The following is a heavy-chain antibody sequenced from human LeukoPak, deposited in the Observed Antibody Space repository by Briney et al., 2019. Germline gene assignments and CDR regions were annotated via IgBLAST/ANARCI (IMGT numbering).Heavy chain of an antibody. Sequence: GGSLRLSCAASGFTFSDYGMHWVRQAPAKGLELVALISYDGGNKFYADSVRDSFTISRDNSKNTLFLQMNSLRTEDTAMYYCAKVFEVRGARRPKDYWGQGTLVIVSS. CDR3: AKVFEVRGARRPKDY. CDR1: GFTFSDYG. D-gene: IGHD3-10*01. V-gene: IGHV3-30*18. J-gene: IGHJ4*02. CDR2: ISYDGGNK.